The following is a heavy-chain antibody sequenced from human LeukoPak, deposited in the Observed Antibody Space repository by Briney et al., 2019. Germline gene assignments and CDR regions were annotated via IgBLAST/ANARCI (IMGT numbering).Heavy chain of an antibody. D-gene: IGHD1-26*01. J-gene: IGHJ4*02. CDR3: AKDWGPSGSYFDY. Sequence: GGSLRLSCEDSGFTFRSYEMNWVRQAPGKGLEWIAYLSSSGSAFSYADSVKDRFTISRDNSKNSLYLQMNSLRAEDTALYYCAKDWGPSGSYFDYWGQGTLVTVSS. V-gene: IGHV3-48*03. CDR2: LSSSGSAF. CDR1: GFTFRSYE.